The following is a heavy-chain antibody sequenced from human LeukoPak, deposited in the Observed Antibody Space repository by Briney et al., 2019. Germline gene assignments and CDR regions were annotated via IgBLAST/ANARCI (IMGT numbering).Heavy chain of an antibody. Sequence: GGSLRLSCAASGFTFSSYAMTWVRQAPGKGLEWVSVIYSGGSTYYADSVKGRFTIFRDNSKNTLYLQMNSLRAEDTAVYYCARDSPRDFWSGYNSLRGPPPDYWGQGTLVTVSS. CDR1: GFTFSSYA. V-gene: IGHV3-23*03. CDR3: ARDSPRDFWSGYNSLRGPPPDY. CDR2: IYSGGST. J-gene: IGHJ4*02. D-gene: IGHD3-3*01.